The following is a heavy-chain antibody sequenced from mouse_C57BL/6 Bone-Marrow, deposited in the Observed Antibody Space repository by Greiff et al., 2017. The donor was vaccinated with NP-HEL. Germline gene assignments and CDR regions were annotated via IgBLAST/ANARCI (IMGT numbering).Heavy chain of an antibody. Sequence: EVKLQQSGPELVKPGASVKIPCKASGYTFTDYNMDWVKQSHGKSLEWIGDINPNNGGTIYNQKFKGKATLTVDKSSSTAYMELRSLTSEDTAVYYCARNGWLRRYWYFDVWGTGTTVTVSS. CDR3: ARNGWLRRYWYFDV. V-gene: IGHV1-18*01. CDR2: INPNNGGT. D-gene: IGHD2-2*01. J-gene: IGHJ1*03. CDR1: GYTFTDYN.